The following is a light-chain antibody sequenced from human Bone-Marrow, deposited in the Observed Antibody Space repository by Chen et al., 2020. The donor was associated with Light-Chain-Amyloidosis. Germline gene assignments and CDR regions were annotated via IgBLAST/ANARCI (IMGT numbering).Light chain of an antibody. V-gene: IGKV4-1*01. CDR1: QTVLYSSNNKTY. J-gene: IGKJ1*01. Sequence: DIVMTQSPDSLAVSLGERATINCKSSQTVLYSSNNKTYLAWYQQKPGQPPKLLIYWASTRESGVPDRFSGRGSGTDFTLTISSLQAEDVAVYSCQQYYISPWTFGQGTKVEIK. CDR3: QQYYISPWT. CDR2: WAS.